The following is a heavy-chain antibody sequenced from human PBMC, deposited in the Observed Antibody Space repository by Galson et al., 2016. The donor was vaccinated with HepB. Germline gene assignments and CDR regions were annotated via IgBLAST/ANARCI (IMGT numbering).Heavy chain of an antibody. CDR2: DSVHGGRK. D-gene: IGHD2-2*01. J-gene: IGHJ6*04. Sequence: SLRLSCAASGFTFSNRGMHWVRQAPGKGLEWVAADSVHGGRKFYADPVKGRFIISRDNSNNMLFLQMNSLTADDTAIYYCVQGSTAPAVWGKGTTVTVSS. V-gene: IGHV3-30*03. CDR1: GFTFSNRG. CDR3: VQGSTAPAV.